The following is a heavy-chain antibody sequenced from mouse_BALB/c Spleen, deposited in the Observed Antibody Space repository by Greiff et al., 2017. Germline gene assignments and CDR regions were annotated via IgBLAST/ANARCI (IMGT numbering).Heavy chain of an antibody. CDR2: IFPGDGST. CDR3: ARNYYGSSYFDY. D-gene: IGHD1-1*01. Sequence: VMLVESGAELVKPGASVKLSCKASGYTFTSYDINWVRLRPEQGLEWIGWIFPGDGSTKYNEKFKGKTTLTTDKSSSTAYMQLSRLTSEDSAVYFCARNYYGSSYFDYWGQGTTLTVSS. J-gene: IGHJ2*01. CDR1: GYTFTSYD. V-gene: IGHV1S56*01.